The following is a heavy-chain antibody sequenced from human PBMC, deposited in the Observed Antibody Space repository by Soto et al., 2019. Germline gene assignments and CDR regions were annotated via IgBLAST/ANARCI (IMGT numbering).Heavy chain of an antibody. V-gene: IGHV1-69*12. CDR1: GGTFSSYA. J-gene: IGHJ4*02. CDR2: IIPIFGTA. D-gene: IGHD1-26*01. CDR3: ASNHRGPHDY. Sequence: QVQLVQSGAEVKKPGSSVKVSCKSSGGTFSSYAISWVRQPPGQGLEWMGGIIPIFGTANYSQKFQGRVTITADESTSTAYIDLSSLRSEDTGVNYCASNHRGPHDYWGQGTLFTVSS.